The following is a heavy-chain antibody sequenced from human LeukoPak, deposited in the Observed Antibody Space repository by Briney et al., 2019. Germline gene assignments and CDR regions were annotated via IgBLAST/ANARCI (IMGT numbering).Heavy chain of an antibody. J-gene: IGHJ4*02. D-gene: IGHD3-22*01. Sequence: PGRSLRLSCAASGFTFSSYGMHWVRQAPGKGLEWVSAISGSGGSTYYADSVKGRFTISRDNSKNTLYLQMNSLRAEDTAVYYCAKDLGYYYDSSGYFDYWGQGTLVTVSS. CDR3: AKDLGYYYDSSGYFDY. CDR2: ISGSGGST. CDR1: GFTFSSYG. V-gene: IGHV3-23*01.